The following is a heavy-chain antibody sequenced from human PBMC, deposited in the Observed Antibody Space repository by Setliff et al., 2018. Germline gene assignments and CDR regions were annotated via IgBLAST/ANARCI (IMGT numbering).Heavy chain of an antibody. CDR1: GFTFSTYR. D-gene: IGHD2-2*01. J-gene: IGHJ4*02. CDR3: ARSETCHSTHCSPYDY. Sequence: PGGSLRLSCAASGFTFSTYRMHWVRQAPGKGLEWVAVIWGDGVKKYHADSVKGRFTISRDNAENSLYLQMNSLRAEDTAVYYCARSETCHSTHCSPYDYWGQGTPVTVSS. CDR2: IWGDGVKK. V-gene: IGHV3-33*08.